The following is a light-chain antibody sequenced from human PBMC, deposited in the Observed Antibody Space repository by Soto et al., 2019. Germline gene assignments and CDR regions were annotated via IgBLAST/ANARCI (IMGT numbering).Light chain of an antibody. CDR3: QKYGSVPLT. V-gene: IGKV1-27*01. Sequence: DIQMTQSPSSLSASVGDRVTITCRASQGIANSLAWYQQRPGKVPKLLIYGASTLQSGVASRFSGSGSGTDFTLTISSLRPEDVATYYCQKYGSVPLTFGGGTKVEIK. CDR2: GAS. J-gene: IGKJ4*01. CDR1: QGIANS.